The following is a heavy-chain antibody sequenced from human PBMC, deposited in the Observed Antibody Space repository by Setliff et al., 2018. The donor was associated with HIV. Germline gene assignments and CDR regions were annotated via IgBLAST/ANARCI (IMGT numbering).Heavy chain of an antibody. J-gene: IGHJ3*02. Sequence: SETLSLTCSVSGATISRHFWSWIRQSPGKGLEWIGTIYDSGVTKYNPSLQTRVRVSVDTSKSHLSLSLTSVTPADTAVYYCARLDDSGSYYENAFDIWGQGAMVTVSS. D-gene: IGHD1-26*01. CDR2: IYDSGVT. CDR3: ARLDDSGSYYENAFDI. V-gene: IGHV4-59*11. CDR1: GATISRHF.